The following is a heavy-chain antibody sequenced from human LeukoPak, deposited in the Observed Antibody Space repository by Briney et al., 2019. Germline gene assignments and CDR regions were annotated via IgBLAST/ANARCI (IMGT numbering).Heavy chain of an antibody. Sequence: GESLKISCKGSGYSFTSYWIGWVRQMPGKGLERIGIIYPGDSDNRSSPSFQGQVTISADKSVSTAYLQWSSLKAWDTAMYYCPSAVYGSGSYPFYYWRQGTLVTVSS. V-gene: IGHV5-51*01. D-gene: IGHD3-10*01. J-gene: IGHJ4*02. CDR3: PSAVYGSGSYPFYY. CDR2: IYPGDSDN. CDR1: GYSFTSYW.